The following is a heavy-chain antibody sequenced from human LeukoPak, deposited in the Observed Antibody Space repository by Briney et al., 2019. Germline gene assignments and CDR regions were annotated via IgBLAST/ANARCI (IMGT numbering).Heavy chain of an antibody. CDR3: ARGVYSSSQYYFDY. Sequence: SETLSLTCTVSGGSISSYYWSWIRQPAGKGLEWIGRIYTSGSTNYNPSLRSRVTMSVDTSKNQFSLKLSSVPAADTAVYYCARGVYSSSQYYFDYWGQGTLVTVSS. CDR1: GGSISSYY. D-gene: IGHD6-6*01. CDR2: IYTSGST. V-gene: IGHV4-4*07. J-gene: IGHJ4*02.